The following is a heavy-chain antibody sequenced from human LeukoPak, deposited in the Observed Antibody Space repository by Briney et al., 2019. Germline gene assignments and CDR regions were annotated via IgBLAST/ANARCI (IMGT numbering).Heavy chain of an antibody. Sequence: SETLSLTCTVSGGSISSYYWSWIRQPPGKGLEWIGYIYYSGSTNYNPSLKSRVTISVDTSKNQFSLKLSSVTAADTAVYYCARGRYNYGGAVGDYFDYWGQGTLVTVSS. CDR2: IYYSGST. J-gene: IGHJ4*02. V-gene: IGHV4-59*01. D-gene: IGHD1-1*01. CDR1: GGSISSYY. CDR3: ARGRYNYGGAVGDYFDY.